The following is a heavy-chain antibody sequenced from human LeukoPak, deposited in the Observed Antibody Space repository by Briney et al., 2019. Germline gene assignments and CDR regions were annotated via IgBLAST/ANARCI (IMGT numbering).Heavy chain of an antibody. V-gene: IGHV3-30*18. D-gene: IGHD2-2*01. CDR3: AKSSWDVVVVNYYYGMDV. Sequence: GGSLRLSCAASGFTFSSSAMHWVRQAPGKGLEWVAVISYDGTNKYYADSVRGRFTISRDNSKNTLYLQMNSLSAEDTAVYYCAKSSWDVVVVNYYYGMDVWGQGTTVTVSS. J-gene: IGHJ6*02. CDR2: ISYDGTNK. CDR1: GFTFSSSA.